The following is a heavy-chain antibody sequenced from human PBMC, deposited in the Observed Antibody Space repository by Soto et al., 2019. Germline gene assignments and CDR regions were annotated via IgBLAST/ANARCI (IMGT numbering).Heavy chain of an antibody. CDR2: INDDGIST. V-gene: IGHV3-74*01. CDR3: TRGPRSTSTGSGAF. Sequence: GWSLRLSCAASGFTFKMFWMHWVRQVPGKGPEWVSRINDDGISTNYADSVKGRFTISRDNAKNTLYLQMNALRVEDTAFYYCTRGPRSTSTGSGAFWGQGTLVTVSS. CDR1: GFTFKMFW. J-gene: IGHJ4*02. D-gene: IGHD1-1*01.